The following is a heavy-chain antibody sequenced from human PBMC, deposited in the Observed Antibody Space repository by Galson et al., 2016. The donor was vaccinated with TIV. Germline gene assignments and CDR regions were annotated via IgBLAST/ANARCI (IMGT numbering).Heavy chain of an antibody. CDR1: GFTVSGNY. D-gene: IGHD2-21*01. Sequence: LRLSCAASGFTVSGNYMTWVRQAPGKGLEWVSLIYSGGSTTYADSVKGRFTISRDNSKNTVYLQMNRVRAEDTAIYYCARERRHCGNECYLYYYYGMDVWGQGTAVTVSS. CDR3: ARERRHCGNECYLYYYYGMDV. V-gene: IGHV3-66*02. J-gene: IGHJ6*02. CDR2: IYSGGST.